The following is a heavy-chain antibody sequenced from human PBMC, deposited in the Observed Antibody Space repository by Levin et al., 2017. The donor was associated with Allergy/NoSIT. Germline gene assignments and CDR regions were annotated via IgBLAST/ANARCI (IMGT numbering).Heavy chain of an antibody. D-gene: IGHD1-7*01. Sequence: ASVKVSCKASGYTFTGYYMHWVRQAPGQGLEWMGRINPNSGGTNYAQKFQGRVTMTRDTSISTAYMELSRLRSDDTAVYYCASRTGTTSFGAFDIWGQGTMVTVSS. J-gene: IGHJ3*02. V-gene: IGHV1-2*06. CDR2: INPNSGGT. CDR1: GYTFTGYY. CDR3: ASRTGTTSFGAFDI.